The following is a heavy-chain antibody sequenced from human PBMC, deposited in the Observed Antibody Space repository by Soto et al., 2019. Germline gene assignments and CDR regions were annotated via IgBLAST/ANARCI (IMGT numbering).Heavy chain of an antibody. CDR1: GFTCSSYE. Sequence: EVQLVESGGGLVQPGGSLRLSCAASGFTCSSYEMNWVRQAPGKGLEWVSYISSSGSTIYYADSVKGRFTISRDNAKNALYLQMNIMRDEETAIYSCGREFVNTYYYGMGVSGEGPTVTVAS. J-gene: IGHJ6*04. D-gene: IGHD2-21*01. CDR3: GREFVNTYYYGMGV. V-gene: IGHV3-48*03. CDR2: ISSSGSTI.